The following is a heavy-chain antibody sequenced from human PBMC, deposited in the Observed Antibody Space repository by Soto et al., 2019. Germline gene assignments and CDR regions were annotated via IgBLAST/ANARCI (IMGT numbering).Heavy chain of an antibody. CDR3: ARGRVVVPAAVMFNCLDP. Sequence: SETLSLTCTVSGGSISSGGYYWSWIRQHPGKGLEWIGYIYYSGSTYYNPSLRSRVTISVDRSRTQFSLKMSSVTAADTAVYYCARGRVVVPAAVMFNCLDPWGQGALVTVSS. J-gene: IGHJ5*02. CDR1: GGSISSGGYY. D-gene: IGHD2-2*01. V-gene: IGHV4-31*03. CDR2: IYYSGST.